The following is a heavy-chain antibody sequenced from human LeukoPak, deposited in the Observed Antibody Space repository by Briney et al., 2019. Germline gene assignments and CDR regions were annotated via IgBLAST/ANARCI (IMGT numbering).Heavy chain of an antibody. D-gene: IGHD3-9*01. V-gene: IGHV3-23*01. J-gene: IGHJ4*02. CDR2: ISGSGGST. Sequence: GGSLTLSCAASGFTFSSYAMSWVRQAPGKGLEWLSAISGSGGSTYYADSVKVRFSISRDNSKNTLYLQMNSLRAEDKAVYYCANGGPVLRYFNRLFYWGQGTLVTVSS. CDR1: GFTFSSYA. CDR3: ANGGPVLRYFNRLFY.